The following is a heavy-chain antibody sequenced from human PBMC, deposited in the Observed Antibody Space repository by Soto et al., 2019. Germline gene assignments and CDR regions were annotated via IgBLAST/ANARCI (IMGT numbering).Heavy chain of an antibody. CDR1: GGTFSSYT. J-gene: IGHJ4*02. D-gene: IGHD3-3*01. CDR3: ARSVWSGYYYFDY. CDR2: IIPILGIA. Sequence: QVQLVQSGAEVKQPGSSVKVSCKASGGTFSSYTISWVRQAPGQGLEWMGRIIPILGIANYAQKFQGRVTITADKSTSTAYMELSSLRSEDTAVYYCARSVWSGYYYFDYWGQGTLVTVSS. V-gene: IGHV1-69*02.